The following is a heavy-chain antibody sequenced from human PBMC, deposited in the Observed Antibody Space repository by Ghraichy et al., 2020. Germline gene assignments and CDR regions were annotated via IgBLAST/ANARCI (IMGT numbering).Heavy chain of an antibody. Sequence: SETLSLTCTVSGGSVSSGSYYWSWIRQPPGKGLEWIGYIYYSGSTNYNPSLKSRVTISVDTSKNQFSLKLSSVTAADTAVYYCARGQLVRNLFDHPPGYYGMDVWGQGTTVTVSS. D-gene: IGHD6-13*01. CDR3: ARGQLVRNLFDHPPGYYGMDV. V-gene: IGHV4-61*01. CDR1: GGSVSSGSYY. J-gene: IGHJ6*02. CDR2: IYYSGST.